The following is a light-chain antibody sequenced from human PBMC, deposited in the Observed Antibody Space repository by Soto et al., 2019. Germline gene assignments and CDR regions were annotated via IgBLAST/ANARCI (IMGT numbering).Light chain of an antibody. CDR1: TSFVGSYNF. CDR2: EDT. Sequence: QSALAKPASVSGSPGQSNTISCTGTTSFVGSYNFVSWYQQLPGKAPQVLIYEDTKRPSGVSNRFSGSTSGSTASLTISGLQAEDEADYHCCSYVGASTYVFGSGTKLTVL. CDR3: CSYVGASTYV. V-gene: IGLV2-23*01. J-gene: IGLJ1*01.